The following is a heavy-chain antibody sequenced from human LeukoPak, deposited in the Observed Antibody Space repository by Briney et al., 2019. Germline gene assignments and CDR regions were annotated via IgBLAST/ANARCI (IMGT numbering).Heavy chain of an antibody. D-gene: IGHD1-26*01. Sequence: ASVKVSCKASGGTFSSYAINWVRQATGQGLEWMGWMNPNSGNTGYAQKFQGRVTMTRNTSISTAYMELSSLRSEDTAVYYCARSGSYSGTDYWGQGTLVTVSS. J-gene: IGHJ4*02. CDR1: GGTFSSYA. CDR3: ARSGSYSGTDY. CDR2: MNPNSGNT. V-gene: IGHV1-8*02.